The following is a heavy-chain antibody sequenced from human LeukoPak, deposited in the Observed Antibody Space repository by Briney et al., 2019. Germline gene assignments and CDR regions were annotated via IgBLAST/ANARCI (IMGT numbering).Heavy chain of an antibody. CDR2: ISNSGDSL. V-gene: IGHV3-23*01. D-gene: IGHD4/OR15-4a*01. J-gene: IGHJ2*01. Sequence: GGSLILSCAASGFVFRSYALSWVRQAPGKGLEWVSGISNSGDSLHYADSVRGRFAISRDNSENTVYMEMHSLGVEDTAIYYCAKGDYGGSYWYLDVWGRGTLVTVSS. CDR1: GFVFRSYA. CDR3: AKGDYGGSYWYLDV.